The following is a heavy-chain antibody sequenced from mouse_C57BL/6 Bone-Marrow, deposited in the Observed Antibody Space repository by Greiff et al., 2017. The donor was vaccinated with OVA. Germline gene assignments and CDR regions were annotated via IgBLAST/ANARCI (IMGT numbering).Heavy chain of an antibody. Sequence: QVQLQQSGAELVRPGTSVKVSCKASGYAFTNYLIEWVKQRPGQGLEWIGVINPGSGGTNYNEKFKGKATLTADKSSSTAYMQLSSLTSEDSAVYFCARGGHDSSYYRYFDVWGTGTTVTVSS. CDR1: GYAFTNYL. V-gene: IGHV1-54*01. J-gene: IGHJ1*03. CDR2: INPGSGGT. D-gene: IGHD1-1*01. CDR3: ARGGHDSSYYRYFDV.